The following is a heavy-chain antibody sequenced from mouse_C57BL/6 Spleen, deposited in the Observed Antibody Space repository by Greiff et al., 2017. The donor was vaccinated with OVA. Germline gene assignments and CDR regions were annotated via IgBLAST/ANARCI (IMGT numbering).Heavy chain of an antibody. CDR1: GFTFSSYA. Sequence: EVHLVESGGGLVKPGGSLKLSCAASGFTFSSYAMSWVRQTPEKRLEWVATISDGGSYTYYPDNVKGRFTISRDNAKNNLYLQMSHLKSEDTAMYYGARDGRRFAYWGQGTLVTVSA. CDR2: ISDGGSYT. V-gene: IGHV5-4*01. D-gene: IGHD1-1*01. CDR3: ARDGRRFAY. J-gene: IGHJ3*01.